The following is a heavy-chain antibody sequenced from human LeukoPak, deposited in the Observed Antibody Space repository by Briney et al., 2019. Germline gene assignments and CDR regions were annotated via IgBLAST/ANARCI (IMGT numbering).Heavy chain of an antibody. J-gene: IGHJ4*02. Sequence: GESLRISCKGSGYTFSSYWIGWVRQMPGKGLEWMGIIYPGDSDTRYSPSLQGRVTISVDTSIGTAYLQWSSLKASDTAIYYCARQNDFRLDYWGQGTLVTVSS. CDR2: IYPGDSDT. CDR3: ARQNDFRLDY. CDR1: GYTFSSYW. D-gene: IGHD3-3*01. V-gene: IGHV5-51*01.